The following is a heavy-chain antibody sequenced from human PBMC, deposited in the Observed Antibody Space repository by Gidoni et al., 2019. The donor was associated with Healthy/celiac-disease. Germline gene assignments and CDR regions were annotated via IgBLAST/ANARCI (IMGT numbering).Heavy chain of an antibody. CDR2: INAGHGNT. V-gene: IGHV1-3*01. D-gene: IGHD3-3*01. CDR1: GYTFTSYA. J-gene: IGHJ4*02. Sequence: QVQLVQSGAEVKKPGASVKVYCKASGYTFTSYAMHWVRQAPGQRLEWMGWINAGHGNTKYSQKFQGRVTITRDTSASTAYMELSSLRSEDTAVYYCARGLMKRFLEWAIDYWGQGTLVTVSS. CDR3: ARGLMKRFLEWAIDY.